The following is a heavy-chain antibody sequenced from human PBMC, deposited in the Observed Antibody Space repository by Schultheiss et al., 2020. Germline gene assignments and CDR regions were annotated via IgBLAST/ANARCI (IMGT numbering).Heavy chain of an antibody. D-gene: IGHD2-2*01. CDR1: GFTFSSYG. J-gene: IGHJ4*02. Sequence: GGSLRLSCAASGFTFSSYGMHWVRQAPGKGLVWVSRINSDGSSTSYADSVKGRFTISRDNSKNTLYLQMNSLRAEDTAVYYCAKEDIVVVPAAIQTRGFDYWGQGTLVTVSS. CDR3: AKEDIVVVPAAIQTRGFDY. V-gene: IGHV3-74*01. CDR2: INSDGSST.